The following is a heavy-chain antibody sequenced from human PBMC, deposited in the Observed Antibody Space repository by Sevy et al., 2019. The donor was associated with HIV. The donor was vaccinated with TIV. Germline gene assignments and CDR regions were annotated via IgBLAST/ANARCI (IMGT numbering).Heavy chain of an antibody. D-gene: IGHD5-18*01. Sequence: SETLSLTCSVSGGSITSKNYFWAWIRQCPGKGLEWSVNIYNSGSAYHSPSLQSRVGISVDTSRIHFSLKLVSVTATDTAVYYCARHSFKHGYRPHYFDYWSQGTLVTVSS. V-gene: IGHV4-39*01. CDR3: ARHSFKHGYRPHYFDY. CDR2: IYNSGSA. CDR1: GGSITSKNYF. J-gene: IGHJ4*02.